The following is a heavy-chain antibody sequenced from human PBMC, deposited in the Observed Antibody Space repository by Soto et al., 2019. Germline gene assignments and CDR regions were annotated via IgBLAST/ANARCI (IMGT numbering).Heavy chain of an antibody. CDR2: IIPIGGTA. CDR1: GGTFSSYA. J-gene: IGHJ4*02. CDR3: AREGDPYFDY. V-gene: IGHV1-69*05. Sequence: GASVKVSCKASGGTFSSYAISWVRQAPGQGLEWMGGIIPIGGTANYAQKFQGRVTMTRDTSTSTVYMELSSLRSEDTAVYYCAREGDPYFDYRGQGTLVTVSS.